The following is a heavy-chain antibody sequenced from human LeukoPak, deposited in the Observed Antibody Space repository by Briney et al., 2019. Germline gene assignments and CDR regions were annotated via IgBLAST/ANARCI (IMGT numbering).Heavy chain of an antibody. CDR3: AAFRAGAGY. V-gene: IGHV4-34*01. D-gene: IGHD6-19*01. J-gene: IGHJ4*02. CDR1: GGSFSGYY. CDR2: INHSGST. Sequence: KTSETLSLTCAVYGGSFSGYYWSWIRQPPGKGLEWIGEINHSGSTNYNPSLKSRVTISVDTSKNQFSLKLSSVTAADTAVYYCAAFRAGAGYWGQGTLVTLSP.